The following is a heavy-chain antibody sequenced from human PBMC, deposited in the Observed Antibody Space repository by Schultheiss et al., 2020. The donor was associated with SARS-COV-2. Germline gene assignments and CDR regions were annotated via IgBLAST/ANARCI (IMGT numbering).Heavy chain of an antibody. Sequence: SETLSLTCTVSGASINGTTYYWGWIRQPPGKGLEWIGSVHYTGGTYDNPSLKSRITISVDTSKNQFSLTMNSVTAADTALYYCARPVLPTAVDGFDIWGQGTMVTVSS. CDR1: GASINGTTYY. J-gene: IGHJ3*02. V-gene: IGHV4-39*01. CDR2: VHYTGGT. CDR3: ARPVLPTAVDGFDI. D-gene: IGHD2-2*01.